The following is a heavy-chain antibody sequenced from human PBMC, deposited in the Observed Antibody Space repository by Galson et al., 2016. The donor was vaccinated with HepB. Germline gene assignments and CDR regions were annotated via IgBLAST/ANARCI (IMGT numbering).Heavy chain of an antibody. CDR1: GFTFSSYW. CDR3: ASDYWVY. CDR2: INGDGSTK. D-gene: IGHD2-8*02. V-gene: IGHV3-7*01. Sequence: SLRLSCAASGFTFSSYWMTWVRQAPGKGLEWVASINGDGSTKYYVDPVKGRFTISRDNAKNSLYLQMNSLRAEDTAVYYCASDYWVYWGQGTLVTVSA. J-gene: IGHJ4*02.